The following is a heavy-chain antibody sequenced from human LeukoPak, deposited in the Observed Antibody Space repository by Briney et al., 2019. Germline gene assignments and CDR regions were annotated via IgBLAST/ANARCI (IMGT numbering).Heavy chain of an antibody. CDR1: GYSFTSYW. J-gene: IGHJ4*02. CDR2: IDPSDSYT. CDR3: ARRGIRTDYFDY. V-gene: IGHV5-10-1*01. Sequence: GESLKISCKGSGYSFTSYWISWVRQMPGKGLVWMGRIDPSDSYTNYSPSFQGHVTISADKSISTAYLQWSSLKASDTAMYYCARRGIRTDYFDYWGQGALVTVSS. D-gene: IGHD6-13*01.